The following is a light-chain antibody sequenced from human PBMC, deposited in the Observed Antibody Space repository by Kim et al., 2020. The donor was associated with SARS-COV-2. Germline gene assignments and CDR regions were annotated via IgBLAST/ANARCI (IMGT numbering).Light chain of an antibody. V-gene: IGKV3-11*01. CDR2: DAS. J-gene: IGKJ4*01. Sequence: SLSPGERATLSCRASQSVSSYLAWYQQKLGQAPRLLIYDASNRATGIPARFSGSGSGTDFTLTISSLEPEDFAVYYCQQRSNWPTFGGGTKVDIK. CDR1: QSVSSY. CDR3: QQRSNWPT.